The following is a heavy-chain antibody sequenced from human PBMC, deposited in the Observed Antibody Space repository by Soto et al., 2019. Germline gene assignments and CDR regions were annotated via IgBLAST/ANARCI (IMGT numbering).Heavy chain of an antibody. CDR2: IWYDGSNK. CDR1: GFTFSSYG. Sequence: GGSLRLSCAASGFTFSSYGMHWVRQVPGKGLEWVAVIWYDGSNKYYADSVKGRFTISRDNSKNTLYLQMNSLRAEDTAVYYCARDLRAAGLDYWGQGTLVTVSS. D-gene: IGHD6-13*01. CDR3: ARDLRAAGLDY. J-gene: IGHJ4*02. V-gene: IGHV3-33*01.